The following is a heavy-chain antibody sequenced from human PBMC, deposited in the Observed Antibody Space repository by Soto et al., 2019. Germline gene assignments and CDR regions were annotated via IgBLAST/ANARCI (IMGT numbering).Heavy chain of an antibody. CDR1: GGTFSSYA. J-gene: IGHJ3*02. CDR2: VIPIFGTA. Sequence: QVQLVQSGAEVKKPGSSVKVSCKASGGTFSSYAISWVRQAPGQGLEWMGGVIPIFGTANYAQKFQGRVTITADESTSTAYMELSSLRSEDTAVYYCARDRVAIRSLWFGELSPVDAVDIWGQGTMVTVSS. V-gene: IGHV1-69*01. D-gene: IGHD3-10*01. CDR3: ARDRVAIRSLWFGELSPVDAVDI.